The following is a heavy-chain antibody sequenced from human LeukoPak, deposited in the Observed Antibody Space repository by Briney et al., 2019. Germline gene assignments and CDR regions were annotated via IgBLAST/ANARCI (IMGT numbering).Heavy chain of an antibody. V-gene: IGHV4-59*01. CDR1: GGSISSYY. CDR3: ARERGSSGHGGYYYYYGMDV. CDR2: IYYSGST. Sequence: SETLSLTCTVSGGSISSYYWSWIWQPPGKGLEWIGYIYYSGSTNYNPSLKSRVTISVDTSKNQFSLKLSSVTAADTAVYYCARERGSSGHGGYYYYYGMDVWGQGTTVTVSS. J-gene: IGHJ6*02. D-gene: IGHD6-19*01.